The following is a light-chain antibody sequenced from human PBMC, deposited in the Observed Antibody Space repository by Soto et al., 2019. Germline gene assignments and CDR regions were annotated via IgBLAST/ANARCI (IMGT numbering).Light chain of an antibody. CDR3: SSFAGGGNPVL. V-gene: IGLV2-8*01. CDR2: EVT. CDR1: SSDVGGYNY. Sequence: QSALTQPPSASGSLGQSVTISCTGTSSDVGGYNYVYWHQQHPGKAPKLMIYEVTKRPSGVPDRFSGSKSGNTASLTVSGLQAEDEADYYCSSFAGGGNPVLFGGGTKLTVL. J-gene: IGLJ2*01.